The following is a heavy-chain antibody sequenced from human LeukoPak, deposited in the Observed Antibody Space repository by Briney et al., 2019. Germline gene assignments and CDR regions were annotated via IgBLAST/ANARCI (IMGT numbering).Heavy chain of an antibody. V-gene: IGHV1-18*01. CDR1: GYTLTELS. J-gene: IGHJ4*02. CDR2: ISGYNGNT. D-gene: IGHD1-26*01. Sequence: ASVKVSCKVSGYTLTELSMHWVRQAPGQGLEWMGWISGYNGNTNYAQKLQGRVTMTTDTSTNTAYMELGSLRSDDTAVYYCARSPLAGATRVDFWGQGTLVTVSS. CDR3: ARSPLAGATRVDF.